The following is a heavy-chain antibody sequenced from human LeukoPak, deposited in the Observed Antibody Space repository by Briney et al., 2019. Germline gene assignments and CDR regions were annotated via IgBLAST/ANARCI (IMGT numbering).Heavy chain of an antibody. J-gene: IGHJ6*02. CDR3: ARDDLDGSGRPGYYYGMDV. D-gene: IGHD3-10*01. CDR2: IRYDGSNK. Sequence: PGGSLRLSCAASGFIFSNYGMHWVRQAPGKGLEWVAFIRYDGSNKYYADSVKGRFTISRDSSKNTLYLQMNSLRAEDTAVYYCARDDLDGSGRPGYYYGMDVWGQGTTVTVSS. CDR1: GFIFSNYG. V-gene: IGHV3-30*02.